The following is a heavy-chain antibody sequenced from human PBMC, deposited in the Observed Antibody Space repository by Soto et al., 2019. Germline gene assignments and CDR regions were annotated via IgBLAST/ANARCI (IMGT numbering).Heavy chain of an antibody. CDR2: IYYSGST. J-gene: IGHJ5*02. D-gene: IGHD6-6*01. CDR1: GGSISSYY. Sequence: SETLSLTCTVSGGSISSYYWSWIRQPPGKGLEWIGYIYYSGSTNYNPSLKSRVTISVDTSKNQFSLKLSSVTAADTAVYYCARQGSSSSPTLNWFDPWGQGTLVTVSS. CDR3: ARQGSSSSPTLNWFDP. V-gene: IGHV4-59*01.